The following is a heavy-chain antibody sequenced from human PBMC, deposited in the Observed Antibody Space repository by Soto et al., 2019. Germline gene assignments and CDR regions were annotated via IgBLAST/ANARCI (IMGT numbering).Heavy chain of an antibody. D-gene: IGHD3-9*01. J-gene: IGHJ4*02. V-gene: IGHV3-53*01. CDR2: SFSSGGT. Sequence: GGFLRLSCAAFGFTLVKYTMGWIRQAPGKGLEWVAESFSSGGTQYADSVKGRFTISRDNSRNMVFLQMNGLRVEDTALYYCGRDREPDGIWTFDSWGQGALVTVSS. CDR1: GFTLVKYT. CDR3: GRDREPDGIWTFDS.